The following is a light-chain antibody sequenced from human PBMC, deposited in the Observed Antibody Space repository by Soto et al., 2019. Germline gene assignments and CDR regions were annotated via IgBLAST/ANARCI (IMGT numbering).Light chain of an antibody. Sequence: EIMMTQSPATLSVSPGERATLSCRASQSVGNNLAWYQQKPGQIPRLLMYYASTRATGIPARFSGSGSGTEFTLTISSLQSEDFAVYYCQQYNEWPPITFGQGTRLEIK. CDR2: YAS. J-gene: IGKJ5*01. CDR1: QSVGNN. V-gene: IGKV3-15*01. CDR3: QQYNEWPPIT.